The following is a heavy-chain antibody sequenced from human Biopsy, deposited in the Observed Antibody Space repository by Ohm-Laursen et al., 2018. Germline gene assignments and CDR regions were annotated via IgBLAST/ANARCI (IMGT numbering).Heavy chain of an antibody. D-gene: IGHD5-24*01. CDR1: GGPIDSYY. CDR3: ASAGYNPDWNFDL. V-gene: IGHV4-59*12. J-gene: IGHJ2*01. CDR2: IYFTGRT. Sequence: TLSLTCTASGGPIDSYYWSWIRQPPGKALEWIGYIYFTGRTSYNPSLKSRVTMSVNTSKKQFPLRLSSVTAADTAVYYCASAGYNPDWNFDLWGRGTRVTVSS.